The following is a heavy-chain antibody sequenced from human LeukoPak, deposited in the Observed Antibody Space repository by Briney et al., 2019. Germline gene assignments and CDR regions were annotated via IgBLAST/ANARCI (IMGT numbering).Heavy chain of an antibody. V-gene: IGHV4-31*03. CDR1: GGSIGSGGYY. J-gene: IGHJ4*02. D-gene: IGHD6-13*01. Sequence: SETLSLTCTVPGGSIGSGGYYWTWIRQHPGKGLEWIGYISYNGDTYYNPSLKSRVTISGDTSGNQFSLKLRSVNAADTAVYYCARGRLISTADFWGQGTLITVSS. CDR3: ARGRLISTADF. CDR2: ISYNGDT.